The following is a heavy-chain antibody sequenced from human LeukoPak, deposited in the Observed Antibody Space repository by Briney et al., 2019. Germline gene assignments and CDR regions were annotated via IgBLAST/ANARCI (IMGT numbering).Heavy chain of an antibody. Sequence: TGGSLRLSCAASGFTFSTSAMNWVRQVPGKGLEWVSSINSHSSHIYYAASVRGRFTVSRDNARNSVFLQMNSLTAEDTAVYYCARDPERYLRTGKFDYWGQGTLVTVSS. CDR3: ARDPERYLRTGKFDY. CDR2: INSHSSHI. J-gene: IGHJ4*02. CDR1: GFTFSTSA. D-gene: IGHD5/OR15-5a*01. V-gene: IGHV3-21*01.